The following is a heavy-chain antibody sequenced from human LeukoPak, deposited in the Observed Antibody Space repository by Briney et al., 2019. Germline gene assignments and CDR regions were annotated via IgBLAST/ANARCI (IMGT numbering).Heavy chain of an antibody. Sequence: GASVKVSCKASGYTFTGYYMHWVRQAPGQGPEWMVWINPNSGGTNYAQKFQARVTMTSDTSISTAYMELSRLRSDDTAVYYCARGASAGYYYYYMDVWGKGTTVTVSS. CDR2: INPNSGGT. D-gene: IGHD6-13*01. J-gene: IGHJ6*03. CDR3: ARGASAGYYYYYMDV. V-gene: IGHV1-2*02. CDR1: GYTFTGYY.